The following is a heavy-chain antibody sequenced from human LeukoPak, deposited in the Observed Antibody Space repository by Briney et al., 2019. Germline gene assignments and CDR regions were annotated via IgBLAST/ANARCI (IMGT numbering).Heavy chain of an antibody. CDR1: GTNSPAYW. Sequence: GASLQISCQGSGTNSPAYWIGWVRPLPGKGLEWMGIIHPAQSEARYSPSFQGQVTISVDKSISTAYLQWSSLKASDTAMYFCARDSGGYPDYWGQGTLVTVSS. D-gene: IGHD3-22*01. V-gene: IGHV5-51*01. J-gene: IGHJ4*02. CDR2: IHPAQSEA. CDR3: ARDSGGYPDY.